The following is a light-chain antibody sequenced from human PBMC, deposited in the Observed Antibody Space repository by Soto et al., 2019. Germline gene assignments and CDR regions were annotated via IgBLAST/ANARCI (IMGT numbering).Light chain of an antibody. V-gene: IGKV3-11*01. CDR3: QQRSNWHSIT. J-gene: IGKJ5*01. Sequence: EIVITQSPDTLSVSPGESATLSCRASQSVSDRVVWYQQKPGQAPSLLIYDASNRANGIPARFSGSVSGTDFTLTLRSLEPEDFAVYYCQQRSNWHSITFGQGTRLEIK. CDR2: DAS. CDR1: QSVSDR.